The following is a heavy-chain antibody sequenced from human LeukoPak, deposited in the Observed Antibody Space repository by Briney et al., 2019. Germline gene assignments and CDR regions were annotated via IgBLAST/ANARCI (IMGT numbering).Heavy chain of an antibody. J-gene: IGHJ4*02. Sequence: GGSLRLSCAASGFTFSDYYMSWIRQAPGKGLEWVSYISSSGSTIYYADSVKGRFTISRDNAKNSLYLQMNSLRAEDTAVYYCARFTYYYDSSGYDGQYYFDYWGQGTLVTVSS. D-gene: IGHD3-22*01. CDR1: GFTFSDYY. CDR2: ISSSGSTI. CDR3: ARFTYYYDSSGYDGQYYFDY. V-gene: IGHV3-11*01.